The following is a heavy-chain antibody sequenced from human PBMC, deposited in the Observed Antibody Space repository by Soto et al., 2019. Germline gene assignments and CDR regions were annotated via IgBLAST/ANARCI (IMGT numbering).Heavy chain of an antibody. CDR1: GYTFTSYG. V-gene: IGHV1-18*01. D-gene: IGHD4-4*01. J-gene: IGHJ5*02. Sequence: QVQLVQSGAEVKKPGASVKVSCKASGYTFTSYGISWVRQAPGQGLEWMGWISAYNGNTNYAQKLQGRVTMTTNTPTSTAYMELRSLRSDDTAVYYCARVVVRSVKGTNWFDPWGQGTLVTVSS. CDR3: ARVVVRSVKGTNWFDP. CDR2: ISAYNGNT.